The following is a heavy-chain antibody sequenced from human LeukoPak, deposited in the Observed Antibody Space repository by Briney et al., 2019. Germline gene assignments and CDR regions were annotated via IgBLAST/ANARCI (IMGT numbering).Heavy chain of an antibody. J-gene: IGHJ4*02. CDR2: IYYSGST. Sequence: SETLSLTGTVSGGAFSSNYWSWIRQPPGKGLEWIGYIYYSGSTNYNPSLKSRVTISVDTSKNQFSLKLSSVTAADTAVYYCARRVYAYYFDYWGQGTLVTVSS. CDR1: GGAFSSNY. CDR3: ARRVYAYYFDY. D-gene: IGHD2-8*01. V-gene: IGHV4-59*08.